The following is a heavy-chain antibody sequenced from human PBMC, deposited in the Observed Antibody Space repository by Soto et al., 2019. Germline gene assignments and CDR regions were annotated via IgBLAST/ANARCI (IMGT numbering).Heavy chain of an antibody. D-gene: IGHD3-3*01. CDR3: ARWTCSNTRCLKLNGFDI. CDR1: DGSITSGGYY. J-gene: IGHJ3*02. CDR2: IYYSGST. Sequence: SETLSLTCTVADGSITSGGYYWSWSRQRPGKGLEWIGYIYYSGSTYYNPSLKSRVTISVDTSKIQFSLKLSSVTAADTAVYYCARWTCSNTRCLKLNGFDIWGQGTMVT. V-gene: IGHV4-31*03.